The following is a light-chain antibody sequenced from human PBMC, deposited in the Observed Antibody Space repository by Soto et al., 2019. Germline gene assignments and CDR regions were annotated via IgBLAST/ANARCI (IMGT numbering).Light chain of an antibody. CDR2: GAS. CDR3: HQYGNAPEM. V-gene: IGKV3-20*01. Sequence: EMVLTQSPGTMSLSPGERATLACRASQRVRSNYLAWYRQKPGQAPRLLSYGASNRAPGIPDRFTGSGSATDCTLTICRLAPEDFAVYYCHQYGNAPEMFGQGTKVDIK. CDR1: QRVRSNY. J-gene: IGKJ1*01.